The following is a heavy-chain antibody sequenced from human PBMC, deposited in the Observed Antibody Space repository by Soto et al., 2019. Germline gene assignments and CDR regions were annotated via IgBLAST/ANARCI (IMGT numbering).Heavy chain of an antibody. D-gene: IGHD4-4*01. V-gene: IGHV4-30-2*01. CDR2: IYHSGST. J-gene: IGHJ4*02. Sequence: SETLSLTCAVSGVSISSGGCSWIWIRQPPGKGLEWIGYIYHSGSTYYNPSLKSRVTISVDRSKNQFSLKLSSVTAADTAVYYCARGMTTVTTLDYWGQGTLVTVSS. CDR3: ARGMTTVTTLDY. CDR1: GVSISSGGCS.